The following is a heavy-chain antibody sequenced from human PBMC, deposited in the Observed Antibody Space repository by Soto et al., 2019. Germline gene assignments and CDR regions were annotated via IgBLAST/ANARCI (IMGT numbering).Heavy chain of an antibody. V-gene: IGHV4-59*08. J-gene: IGHJ4*02. Sequence: SETLSLTCTVSGGSISSYYWSWIRQPPGKGLEWIGYIYYSGSTNYNPSLKSRVTISVDTSKNQFSLKLSSVTVAGTAVYYCARHVVPAANFFADWGQGSLVTGSS. CDR2: IYYSGST. CDR3: ARHVVPAANFFAD. D-gene: IGHD2-2*01. CDR1: GGSISSYY.